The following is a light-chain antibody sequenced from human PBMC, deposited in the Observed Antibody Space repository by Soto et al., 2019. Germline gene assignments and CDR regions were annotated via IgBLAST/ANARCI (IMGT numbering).Light chain of an antibody. J-gene: IGKJ5*01. CDR3: QQYDILPIT. CDR1: QDINIY. Sequence: DLQMTQSPSSLFASVGARVTITSQATQDINIYLNWYQQKPGKAPNLLIYDASNLEIGVPSRFSGSGSGTHFTFTISSLQTEDIGTYYCQQYDILPITFGRGTRLEI. CDR2: DAS. V-gene: IGKV1-33*01.